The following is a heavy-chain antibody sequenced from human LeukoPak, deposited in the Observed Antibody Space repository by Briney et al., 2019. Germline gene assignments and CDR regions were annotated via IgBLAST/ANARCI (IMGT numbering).Heavy chain of an antibody. J-gene: IGHJ4*02. CDR1: GFTFSSYA. V-gene: IGHV3-23*01. CDR3: AKGSSSSWYFTDY. CDR2: ISWSGGST. Sequence: GGSLRLSCAASGFTFSSYAMRWVRQAPGKGLEWVSAISWSGGSTCYADSVKGRFTISRDNSKNTLYLQMNSLRAEDTAVYYCAKGSSSSWYFTDYWGQGTLVTVSS. D-gene: IGHD6-13*01.